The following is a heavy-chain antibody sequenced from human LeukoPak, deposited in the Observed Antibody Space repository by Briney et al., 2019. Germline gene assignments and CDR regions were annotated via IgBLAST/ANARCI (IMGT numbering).Heavy chain of an antibody. D-gene: IGHD6-19*01. Sequence: ASVTVSCTASGYTFSAYDISWMRQAPGQGLEWMGGINTNTGNPTYAQDFTGRFVFSLDSSVTTAYLQVDSVQADDTAVYFCARDLAVPGTARGYWGQGTLVTVSS. CDR3: ARDLAVPGTARGY. J-gene: IGHJ4*02. CDR1: GYTFSAYD. V-gene: IGHV7-4-1*01. CDR2: INTNTGNP.